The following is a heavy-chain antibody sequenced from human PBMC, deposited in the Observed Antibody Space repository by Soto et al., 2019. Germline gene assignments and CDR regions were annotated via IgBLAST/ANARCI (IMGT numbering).Heavy chain of an antibody. CDR2: IHHSGVT. D-gene: IGHD6-13*01. Sequence: SSETLSLTCAVSGDSITSSYWSWLRQPPGKGLEWIADIHHSGVTNYNPSLKSRVIISLDRSKNQFSLKLSSVTAADTAVYYCATIPRYSSSWYYFDYWGQGTLVTVSS. CDR1: GDSITSSY. J-gene: IGHJ4*02. V-gene: IGHV4-4*02. CDR3: ATIPRYSSSWYYFDY.